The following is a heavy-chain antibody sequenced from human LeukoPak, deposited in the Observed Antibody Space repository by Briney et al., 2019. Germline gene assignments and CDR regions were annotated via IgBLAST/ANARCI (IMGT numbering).Heavy chain of an antibody. D-gene: IGHD1-26*01. CDR2: IIPIFGTA. CDR3: ARVDSGSYLNWFDP. V-gene: IGHV1-69*05. Sequence: ASLKVSCKASGGTFSSYAISWVRQAPGKGLEWMGRIIPIFGTANYAQKFQGRVTITTDESTSTAYMELSSLRSEDTAVYYCARVDSGSYLNWFDPWGQGTLVTVSS. J-gene: IGHJ5*02. CDR1: GGTFSSYA.